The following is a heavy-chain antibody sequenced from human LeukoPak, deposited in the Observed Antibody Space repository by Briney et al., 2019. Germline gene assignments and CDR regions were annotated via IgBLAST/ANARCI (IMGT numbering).Heavy chain of an antibody. D-gene: IGHD3-10*02. V-gene: IGHV4-39*01. J-gene: IGHJ4*02. Sequence: SETLSLTCTVSGGSISSSRYYRGWIRQPPGKGLEWIGSIYYSGSTYYNPSLKSRVTISVDTSKNQFSLKLSSVTAADTAVYYCARHSVYGGYDYWGQGTLVTVSS. CDR1: GGSISSSRYY. CDR2: IYYSGST. CDR3: ARHSVYGGYDY.